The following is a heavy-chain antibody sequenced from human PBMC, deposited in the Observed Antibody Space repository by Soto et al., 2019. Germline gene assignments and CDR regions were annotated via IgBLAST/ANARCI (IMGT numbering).Heavy chain of an antibody. J-gene: IGHJ4*02. CDR2: IYYSGST. V-gene: IGHV4-59*01. Sequence: QVQLQESGPGLVKPSETLSLTCTVSGGSISSYYWSWIRQPPGKGLEWIGYIYYSGSTNYNPSLKSRVSISVDTSKNQFSLKLSSVPAADTVVYYCARRYGGNFDYWGQGTLVTVSS. D-gene: IGHD1-26*01. CDR1: GGSISSYY. CDR3: ARRYGGNFDY.